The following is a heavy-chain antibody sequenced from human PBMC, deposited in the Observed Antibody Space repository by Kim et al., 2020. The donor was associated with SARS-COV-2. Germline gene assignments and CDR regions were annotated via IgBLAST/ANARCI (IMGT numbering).Heavy chain of an antibody. J-gene: IGHJ4*02. V-gene: IGHV3-7*03. Sequence: GGSLRLSCAASGFTFSSYWMSWVRQAPGKGLEWVANIKQDGSEKYYVDSVKGRFTISRDNAKNSLYLQMNSLRAEDTAVYYCARVEKGGYPYFDYWGQGTLVTVSS. D-gene: IGHD3-22*01. CDR2: IKQDGSEK. CDR1: GFTFSSYW. CDR3: ARVEKGGYPYFDY.